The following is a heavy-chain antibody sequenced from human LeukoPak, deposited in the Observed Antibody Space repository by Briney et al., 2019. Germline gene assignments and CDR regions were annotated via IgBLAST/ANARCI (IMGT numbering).Heavy chain of an antibody. CDR2: IYYSGST. J-gene: IGHJ4*02. CDR3: ARGYDSSGYYPDYFDY. CDR1: GGSISSSSYY. Sequence: PSETLSLTCTVSGGSISSSSYYWSWIRQPPGKGLEWIGYIYYSGSTNYNPSLKSRVTISVDTSKNQFSLKLSSVTAADTAVYYCARGYDSSGYYPDYFDYWGQGTLVTVSS. V-gene: IGHV4-61*01. D-gene: IGHD3-22*01.